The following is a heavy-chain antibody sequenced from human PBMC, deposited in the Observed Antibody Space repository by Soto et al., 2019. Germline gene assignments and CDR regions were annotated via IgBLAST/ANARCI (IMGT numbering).Heavy chain of an antibody. V-gene: IGHV4-4*02. Sequence: QVQLQESGPGLVKPSGTLSLTCAVSGGSISSSNWWSWVRQPPGKGLEWIGEIYHSGSTNYNPSLKSRVTISVDKSKNQFTLKLRSVTAADTAVYYCARADMGGSSWPFDYWGQGTLVTVSS. CDR1: GGSISSSNW. CDR3: ARADMGGSSWPFDY. CDR2: IYHSGST. J-gene: IGHJ4*02. D-gene: IGHD6-13*01.